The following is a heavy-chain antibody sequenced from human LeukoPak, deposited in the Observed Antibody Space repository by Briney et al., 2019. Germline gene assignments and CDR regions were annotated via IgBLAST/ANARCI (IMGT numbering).Heavy chain of an antibody. D-gene: IGHD7-27*01. J-gene: IGHJ4*02. Sequence: GGPLRLSCAASGFTFSSYAMSWVRQAPGKGLEWVSAISGSGGSTYYADSVKGRFTISRDSSKHTAFPQMKSLRAEDTAIYFCAMGTYFDYWGQGTLVTVS. V-gene: IGHV3-23*01. CDR3: AMGTYFDY. CDR1: GFTFSSYA. CDR2: ISGSGGST.